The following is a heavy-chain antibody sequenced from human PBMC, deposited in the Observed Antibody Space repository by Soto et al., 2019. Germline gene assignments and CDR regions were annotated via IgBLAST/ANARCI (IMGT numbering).Heavy chain of an antibody. D-gene: IGHD3-10*01. CDR2: VHHSWGS. V-gene: IGHV4-59*08. CDR3: ARPGFGPLHGLVDV. CDR1: GGSISSYY. Sequence: QVQLQESGPGLVKPSETLSLSCTVSGGSISSYYWSWFRQSPGKRMEWIGYVHHSWGSSYNPSLPSRVAIALDTPKSQFSLKVTSVTATDPAVYYCARPGFGPLHGLVDVWGQGTTVTVSS. J-gene: IGHJ6*02.